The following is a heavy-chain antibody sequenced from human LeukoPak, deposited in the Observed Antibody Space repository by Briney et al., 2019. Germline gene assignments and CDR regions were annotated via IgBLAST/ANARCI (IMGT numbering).Heavy chain of an antibody. CDR2: IYPGDSDT. Sequence: RGESLKISCKGSGYSFTSYWIGWVRQMPGKGLEWMGIIYPGDSDTRYSPSFQGQVTISADKSINTAYLQWSSLKASDTAMYYCARPQWELLQDDAFDIWGQGTMVTVSS. J-gene: IGHJ3*02. D-gene: IGHD1-26*01. CDR3: ARPQWELLQDDAFDI. CDR1: GYSFTSYW. V-gene: IGHV5-51*01.